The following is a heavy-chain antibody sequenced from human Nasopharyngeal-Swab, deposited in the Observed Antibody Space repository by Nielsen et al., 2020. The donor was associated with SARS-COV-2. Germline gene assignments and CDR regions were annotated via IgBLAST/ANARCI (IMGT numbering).Heavy chain of an antibody. D-gene: IGHD3-22*01. CDR1: GYTFTGYY. CDR3: ARVRYYYDSHGAFDI. Sequence: ASVKVSCKASGYTFTGYYMHWVRQAPGQGLEWMGWINPNSGGTNYAQKFQGRVTMTRDTSISTAYMELSRLRSDDTAVYYCARVRYYYDSHGAFDIWGQGTMVTVSS. CDR2: INPNSGGT. V-gene: IGHV1-2*02. J-gene: IGHJ3*02.